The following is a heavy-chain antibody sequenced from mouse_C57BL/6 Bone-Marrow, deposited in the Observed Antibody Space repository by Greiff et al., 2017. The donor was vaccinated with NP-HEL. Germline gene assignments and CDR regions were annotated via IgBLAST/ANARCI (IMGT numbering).Heavy chain of an antibody. CDR2: IDPSDSYT. Sequence: QVQLQQPGAELVRPGTSVKLSCKASGYTFTSYWMHWVKQRPGQGLEWIGVIDPSDSYTNYNQKFKGKATLTVDTSSSTAYMQLSSLTSEDSAVYYCARREESGFAYWGQGTLVTVSA. CDR3: ARREESGFAY. V-gene: IGHV1-59*01. CDR1: GYTFTSYW. J-gene: IGHJ3*01.